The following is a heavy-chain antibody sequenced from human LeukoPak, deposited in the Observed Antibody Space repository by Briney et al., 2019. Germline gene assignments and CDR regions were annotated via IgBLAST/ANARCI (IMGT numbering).Heavy chain of an antibody. Sequence: GGSLRLSCAASGMTFTDTWMSWVRQAPGKGLEWVGRIKSNANGGPTEYAAPVKGRFTISRDESKKTLYLQMNSLKDEDTAVYYCCTYLAFWSAHPDHWGRGTLVTVSS. D-gene: IGHD3-3*01. J-gene: IGHJ4*02. V-gene: IGHV3-15*01. CDR2: IKSNANGGPT. CDR1: GMTFTDTW. CDR3: CTYLAFWSAHPDH.